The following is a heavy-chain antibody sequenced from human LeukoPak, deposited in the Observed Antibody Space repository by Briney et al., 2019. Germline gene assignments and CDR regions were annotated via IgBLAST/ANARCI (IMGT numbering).Heavy chain of an antibody. CDR1: GGSISSYY. V-gene: IGHV4-59*01. CDR2: IYYSGST. CDR3: ARVIAVAGTGATFDY. D-gene: IGHD6-19*01. Sequence: SETLSLTYTVSGGSISSYYWSWIRQPPGKGLEWIGYIYYSGSTNYNPSLKSRVTISVDTSKNQFSLKLSSVTAADTAVYYCARVIAVAGTGATFDYWGQGTLVTVSS. J-gene: IGHJ4*02.